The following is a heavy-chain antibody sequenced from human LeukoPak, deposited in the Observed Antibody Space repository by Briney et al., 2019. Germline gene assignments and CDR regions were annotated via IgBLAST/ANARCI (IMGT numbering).Heavy chain of an antibody. Sequence: SETLSLTCTVSGDSISSSSYYWGWIRQPPGKGLEWIGFIYFSGSTYYNPSPKSRVTLSVDTSKNQFSLKMNSVTAADTAVYFCARDGHASGFFDYWGQGILVTVSS. V-gene: IGHV4-39*07. D-gene: IGHD6-19*01. J-gene: IGHJ4*02. CDR1: GDSISSSSYY. CDR3: ARDGHASGFFDY. CDR2: IYFSGST.